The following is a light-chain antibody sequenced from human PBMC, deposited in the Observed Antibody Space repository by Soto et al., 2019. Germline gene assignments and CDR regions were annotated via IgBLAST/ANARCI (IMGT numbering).Light chain of an antibody. V-gene: IGKV4-1*01. CDR3: QQFYSTPYT. J-gene: IGKJ2*01. Sequence: DVVMTQSPDSLAVSLGERATINCTSSQSLLNSSNNKNYLAWYQQKPGQSPELLIYWASTRESGVPDRFSGSGSGTDFPLTISSLQAEDVAVYYCQQFYSTPYTFGQGTKLEIK. CDR1: QSLLNSSNNKNY. CDR2: WAS.